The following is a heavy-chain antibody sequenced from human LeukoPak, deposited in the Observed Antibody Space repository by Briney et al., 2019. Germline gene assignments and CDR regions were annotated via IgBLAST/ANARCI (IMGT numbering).Heavy chain of an antibody. CDR2: LYRGGTT. Sequence: GGSLRLSCVASGFALSANYMSWVRQAPGKGPEWLSVLYRGGTTYYVGSVRGRFTISRDDSKNTLYLQMDSLRVEDTAVYYCARDYSYDESGQPVRHDYWGQGTLVTVSS. J-gene: IGHJ4*02. D-gene: IGHD3-16*01. CDR3: ARDYSYDESGQPVRHDY. V-gene: IGHV3-66*01. CDR1: GFALSANY.